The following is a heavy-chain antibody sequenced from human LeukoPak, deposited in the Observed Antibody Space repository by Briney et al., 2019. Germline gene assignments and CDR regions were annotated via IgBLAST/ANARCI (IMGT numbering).Heavy chain of an antibody. Sequence: GGSLRLSCAASGFTFSSYAMSWVRQAPGKGLEWVSAISGSGGSTYYADSVKGRFTISRDNSKNTLYLQMDSLRAEDTAVYYCAKLGGQEVYNYYVGVWGKGTTVAVSS. V-gene: IGHV3-23*01. J-gene: IGHJ6*03. CDR1: GFTFSSYA. D-gene: IGHD3-16*01. CDR3: AKLGGQEVYNYYVGV. CDR2: ISGSGGST.